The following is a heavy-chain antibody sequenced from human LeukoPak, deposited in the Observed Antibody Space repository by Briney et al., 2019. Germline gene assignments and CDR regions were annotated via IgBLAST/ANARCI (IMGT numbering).Heavy chain of an antibody. CDR1: GFTVSSNY. Sequence: PGGSLRLSCAASGFTVSSNYMSWVRQAPGKGLEWVSVIYSGGSTYYADSVKGRFTISRDNSKNTLYLQMNSLRAEDTAVYYCARDPERSHYYDSSGPGWAFDIWGQGTMVTVSS. CDR3: ARDPERSHYYDSSGPGWAFDI. J-gene: IGHJ3*02. D-gene: IGHD3-22*01. V-gene: IGHV3-53*01. CDR2: IYSGGST.